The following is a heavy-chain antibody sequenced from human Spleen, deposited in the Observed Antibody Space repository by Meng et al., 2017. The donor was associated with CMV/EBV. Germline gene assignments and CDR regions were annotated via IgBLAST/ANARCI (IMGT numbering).Heavy chain of an antibody. Sequence: GGSLRLSCAVSGFTFEDYGMHWVRQGPGKGLEWVSSINWSGNNIEYADSVKGRFTISRDNAGNSLYLQMNSLRGEDTAIYYCARGTGEPGMDYWGQGALVTVSS. CDR2: INWSGNNI. CDR1: GFTFEDYG. CDR3: ARGTGEPGMDY. V-gene: IGHV3-20*04. J-gene: IGHJ4*02. D-gene: IGHD1-1*01.